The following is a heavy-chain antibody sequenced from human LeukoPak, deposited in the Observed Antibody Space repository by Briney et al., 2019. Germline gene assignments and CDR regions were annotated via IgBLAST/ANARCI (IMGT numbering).Heavy chain of an antibody. CDR1: GFTFSSYA. CDR3: AKDEPGGTVSGFFDC. J-gene: IGHJ4*02. Sequence: GGSLRLSCSASGFTFSSYAMSWVRQAPGKGLEWVSAISGSGDVTYYADSVKGRFTISRDSSKSTLYLQTNSLRAEDTAVYYCAKDEPGGTVSGFFDCWGQGTLVTVSS. CDR2: ISGSGDVT. D-gene: IGHD4-23*01. V-gene: IGHV3-23*01.